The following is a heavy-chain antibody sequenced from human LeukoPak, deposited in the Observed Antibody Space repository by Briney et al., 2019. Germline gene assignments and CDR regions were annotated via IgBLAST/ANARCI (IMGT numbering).Heavy chain of an antibody. J-gene: IGHJ5*02. CDR3: AKHLRRRFFSKTLGFDP. Sequence: SDTLSLTCAVYGGSFSGDYWSWIRQPPGKGLEWVGEINHSGSTNYNPSLKSRVTISLDSSKNQFSLKLSSVTAADTAVYYCAKHLRRRFFSKTLGFDPWGQGTLVTVSS. CDR2: INHSGST. V-gene: IGHV4-34*01. D-gene: IGHD3-3*01. CDR1: GGSFSGDY.